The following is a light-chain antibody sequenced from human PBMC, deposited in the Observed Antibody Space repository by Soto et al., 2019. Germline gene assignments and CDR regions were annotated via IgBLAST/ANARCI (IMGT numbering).Light chain of an antibody. V-gene: IGLV1-51*01. J-gene: IGLJ2*01. CDR3: ATWDTSVSALL. CDR2: DNN. Sequence: QSVLTQPPSVSAAPGQKVTISCSGSTSNIGNNYVSWYQQFPGTAPKLLIYDNNKRPSGIPDRFSGSKSGTSATLGITGLQTGDGADYYCATWDTSVSALLFGGGTKLTVL. CDR1: TSNIGNNY.